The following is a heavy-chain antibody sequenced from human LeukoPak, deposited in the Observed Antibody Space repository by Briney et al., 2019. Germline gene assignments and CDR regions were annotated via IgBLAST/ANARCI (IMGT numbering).Heavy chain of an antibody. CDR1: GFTLSTNA. D-gene: IGHD1-26*01. V-gene: IGHV3-23*01. CDR2: ISGSGAST. CDR3: AKDVGKWESLHFFDY. Sequence: GGSLRLSCLTSGFTLSTNAMSWVRQAPGKGLEWISGISGSGASTYYADSVKGRFTISRDNSRNTLYLQMNSLRGDDTAVYYCAKDVGKWESLHFFDYWGQGTLVTVSS. J-gene: IGHJ4*02.